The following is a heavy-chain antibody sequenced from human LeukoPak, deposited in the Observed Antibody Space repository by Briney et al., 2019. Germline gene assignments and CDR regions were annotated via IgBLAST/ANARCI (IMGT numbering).Heavy chain of an antibody. J-gene: IGHJ4*02. Sequence: SETLSLTCAVYGGSFSDYYWSWIRQPPGKGLEWIGEINHSGSTNYNPSLKSRVTISVDTSKNQFSLKLSSVTAADTAVYYCARGRARTRGCYDSSGYCISGLGYWGQGTLVIVSS. CDR2: INHSGST. CDR1: GGSFSDYY. CDR3: ARGRARTRGCYDSSGYCISGLGY. V-gene: IGHV4-34*01. D-gene: IGHD3-22*01.